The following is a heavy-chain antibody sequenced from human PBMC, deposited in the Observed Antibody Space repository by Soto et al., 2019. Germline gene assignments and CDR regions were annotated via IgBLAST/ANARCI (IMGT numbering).Heavy chain of an antibody. CDR2: IYHSGST. CDR3: GRGPGP. V-gene: IGHV4-30-2*01. Sequence: QLQLQESGSGLVKPSQPLSLTCVVSGGSISSGGYSWSWLRQPPGKGLEWIGYIYHSGSTYYNPSLKSRVTIAVDRSKNQLSLKLSSGTAADTAVYDCGRGPGPWGQGTLVTVSS. CDR1: GGSISSGGYS. J-gene: IGHJ5*02.